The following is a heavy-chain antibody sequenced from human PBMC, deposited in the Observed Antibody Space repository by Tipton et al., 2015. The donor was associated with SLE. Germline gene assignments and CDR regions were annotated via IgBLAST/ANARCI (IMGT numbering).Heavy chain of an antibody. J-gene: IGHJ6*02. D-gene: IGHD6-19*01. Sequence: SLRLSCAASGFTFSSYGMHWVRQAPGKGLEWVAVISYDGSNKYYADSVKGRFTISRDNSKNTLYLQMNSLRAEDTAVYYCASQDSLAVAGTYYYYGMDVWGQGTTVTVSS. CDR3: ASQDSLAVAGTYYYYGMDV. CDR2: ISYDGSNK. V-gene: IGHV3-30*03. CDR1: GFTFSSYG.